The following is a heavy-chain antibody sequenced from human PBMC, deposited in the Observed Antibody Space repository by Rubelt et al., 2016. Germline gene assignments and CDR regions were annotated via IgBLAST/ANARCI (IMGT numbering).Heavy chain of an antibody. Sequence: QVQLVQSGAEVKKPGSSVKVSCKASGGTFSSYAISWVRQAPGQGLEWMGGIIPIFGTANYAQKIQGRRKVTADKSTATPYRGVGSRRSEDRAVYYWARLAIFEDTAMVMSDYWGQGTRVTVSS. V-gene: IGHV1-69*06. CDR2: IIPIFGTA. J-gene: IGHJ4*02. CDR3: ARLAIFEDTAMVMSDY. CDR1: GGTFSSYA. D-gene: IGHD5-18*01.